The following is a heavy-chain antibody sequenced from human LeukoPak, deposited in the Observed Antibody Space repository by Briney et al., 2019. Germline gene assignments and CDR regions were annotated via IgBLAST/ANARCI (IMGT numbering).Heavy chain of an antibody. CDR2: ISSSSSYI. CDR1: GFTSISFS. J-gene: IGHJ4*02. Sequence: GGSLRFSWAASGFTSISFSMNWVAQAPGKGREGVSSISSSSSYIYYADSVKGRFTISRDNAKNSLYLQMNSLRAEDTAVYYCARDRAYYYDSSGYYPVVNYWGQGTLVTVSS. D-gene: IGHD3-22*01. V-gene: IGHV3-21*01. CDR3: ARDRAYYYDSSGYYPVVNY.